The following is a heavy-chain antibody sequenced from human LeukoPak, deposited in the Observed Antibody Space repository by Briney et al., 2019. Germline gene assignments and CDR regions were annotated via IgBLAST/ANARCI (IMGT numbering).Heavy chain of an antibody. J-gene: IGHJ5*02. CDR3: ARVARVGYCSSTSCYGFDP. V-gene: IGHV7-4-1*02. Sequence: GASVKVSRKTSGYSENFYGITWVRQVAGQGLEWMGWINTNTGNPTYAQGFTGRFVFSLDTSVSTAYLQISSLKAEDTAVYYCARVARVGYCSSTSCYGFDPWGQGTLVTVSS. CDR1: GYSENFYG. CDR2: INTNTGNP. D-gene: IGHD2-2*01.